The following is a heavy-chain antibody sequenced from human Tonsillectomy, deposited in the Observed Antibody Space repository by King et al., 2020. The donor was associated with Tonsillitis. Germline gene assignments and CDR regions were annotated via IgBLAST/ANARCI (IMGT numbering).Heavy chain of an antibody. D-gene: IGHD6-13*01. CDR3: AKRGAAPGFDY. Sequence: VQLVESGGGFVHPGGSLTLSCAASGFTFSISSMSWVRQAPGKGLEWVSTFTGSSANTYYADSVKGRFTISRDNSKNTLYLQMNSLRAEDTAVYYCAKRGAAPGFDYWGQGTLVTVSS. CDR2: FTGSSANT. J-gene: IGHJ4*02. V-gene: IGHV3-23*04. CDR1: GFTFSISS.